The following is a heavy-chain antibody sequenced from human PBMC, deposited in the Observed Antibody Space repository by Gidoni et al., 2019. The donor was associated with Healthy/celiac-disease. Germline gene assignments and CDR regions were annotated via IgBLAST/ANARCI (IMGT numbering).Heavy chain of an antibody. J-gene: IGHJ3*02. CDR3: AKDLAPIGGHDAFDI. Sequence: EVQMLEAGGGLVQHGRSLRLSCAAYGFTFDDYAMHGCRQAPGKGLEWVSGIRLKSGSIGYADSVKGRFTISRDNAKNGLYLKINSRRAEDTALYYCAKDLAPIGGHDAFDIWGQGTMVTVSS. V-gene: IGHV3-9*01. CDR2: IRLKSGSI. CDR1: GFTFDDYA. D-gene: IGHD2-15*01.